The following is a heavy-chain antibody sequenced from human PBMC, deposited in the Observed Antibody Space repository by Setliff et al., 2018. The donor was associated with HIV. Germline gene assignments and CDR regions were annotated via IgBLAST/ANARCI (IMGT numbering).Heavy chain of an antibody. J-gene: IGHJ4*02. CDR1: GGTLSNYV. V-gene: IGHV1-69*04. CDR2: IIPMYNIP. Sequence: SVKVSCKTSGGTLSNYVITWVRQAPGQGLEWMGMIIPMYNIPAYAQKFQGRVTITADKSTSTAYMELSSLRSEDTAVYYCARFGELLSGPFDYWGQGTLVTVSS. CDR3: ARFGELLSGPFDY. D-gene: IGHD3-10*01.